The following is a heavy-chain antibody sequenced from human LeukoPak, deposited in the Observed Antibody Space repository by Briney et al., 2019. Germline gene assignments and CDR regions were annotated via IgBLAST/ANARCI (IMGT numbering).Heavy chain of an antibody. V-gene: IGHV3-23*01. Sequence: GGSLRLSCAASGFTFSSYAMSWVRQAPGKGLEWVSAISGSGGSTYYADSVKGRFTISRDNSKNTLYLQMNSLRAEDMAVYYCAKDGLGGSVWGSYRVYSYFDYWGQGTLVTVSS. CDR2: ISGSGGST. D-gene: IGHD3-16*02. CDR1: GFTFSSYA. J-gene: IGHJ4*02. CDR3: AKDGLGGSVWGSYRVYSYFDY.